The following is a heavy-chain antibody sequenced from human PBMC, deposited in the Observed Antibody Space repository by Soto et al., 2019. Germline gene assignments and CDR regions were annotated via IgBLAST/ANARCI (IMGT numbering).Heavy chain of an antibody. Sequence: EMPLVESGGGLAQPGGSLRLSCAASGFTVSSDPMSWVRQVPGKGLEWVSTIYVGGDTFYADSVKGRFTISRDNSKNTLYLQMDGLRAEDTAIYYCVRENSGWSRAQGYWGQGTLVTVSS. CDR1: GFTVSSDP. V-gene: IGHV3-66*01. CDR3: VRENSGWSRAQGY. D-gene: IGHD6-19*01. CDR2: IYVGGDT. J-gene: IGHJ4*02.